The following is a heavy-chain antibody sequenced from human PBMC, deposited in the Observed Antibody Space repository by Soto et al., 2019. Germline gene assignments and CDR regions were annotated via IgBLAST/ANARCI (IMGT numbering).Heavy chain of an antibody. CDR1: GFTFSSYY. J-gene: IGHJ4*02. D-gene: IGHD6-19*01. V-gene: IGHV3-21*01. CDR3: ARSHSSGYVDY. CDR2: ISDISDI. Sequence: LRLSCAASGFTFSSYYMKWVRQAPGKGLEWVSSISDISDIYYADSVKGRFTISRDNAKNSLYLQMNSLRAEDTAVYYCARSHSSGYVDYWGQGTLVTVSS.